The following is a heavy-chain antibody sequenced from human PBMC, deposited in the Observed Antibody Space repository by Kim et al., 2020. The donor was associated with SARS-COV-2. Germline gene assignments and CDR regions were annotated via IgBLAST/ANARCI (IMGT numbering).Heavy chain of an antibody. CDR3: ARDASVVVAATSYY. Sequence: ASVKVSCKASGYTFTSYGISWVRQAPGQGLEWMGWISAYNGNTNYAQKLQGRVTMTTDTSTSTAYMELRSLRSDDTAVYYCARDASVVVAATSYYWGQGTLVTVSS. CDR2: ISAYNGNT. D-gene: IGHD2-15*01. CDR1: GYTFTSYG. V-gene: IGHV1-18*01. J-gene: IGHJ4*02.